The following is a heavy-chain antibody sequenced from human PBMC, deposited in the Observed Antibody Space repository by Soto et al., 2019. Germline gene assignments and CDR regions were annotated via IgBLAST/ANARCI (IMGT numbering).Heavy chain of an antibody. CDR3: ARGDIVVVPAAMDYDFWIYPFDY. J-gene: IGHJ4*02. CDR1: GYTFTSYG. CDR2: ISAYNGNT. D-gene: IGHD2-2*01. Sequence: QGQLVQSGAEVKKPGASVKVSCKASGYTFTSYGISWVRQAPGQGLEWMGWISAYNGNTNYAQKLQGRVTMTTDTSTSTAYMELRSLRSDDTAVYYCARGDIVVVPAAMDYDFWIYPFDYWGQGTLVTVSS. V-gene: IGHV1-18*01.